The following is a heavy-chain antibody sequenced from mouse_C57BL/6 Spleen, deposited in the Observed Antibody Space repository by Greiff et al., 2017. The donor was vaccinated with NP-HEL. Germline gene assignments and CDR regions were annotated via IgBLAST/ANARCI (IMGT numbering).Heavy chain of an antibody. CDR1: GYAFSSSW. D-gene: IGHD2-3*01. J-gene: IGHJ3*01. V-gene: IGHV1-82*01. CDR3: ARGDDGYSAWFAY. Sequence: QVQLKESGPELVKPGASVKISCKASGYAFSSSWMNWVKQRPGQGLEWIGRIYPGDGDTNYNGKFKGKATLTADKSSSTAYMQLSSLTSEDSAVYFCARGDDGYSAWFAYWGQGTLVTVSA. CDR2: IYPGDGDT.